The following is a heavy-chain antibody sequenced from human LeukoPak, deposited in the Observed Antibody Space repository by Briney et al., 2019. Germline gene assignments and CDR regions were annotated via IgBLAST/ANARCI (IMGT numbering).Heavy chain of an antibody. D-gene: IGHD4-17*01. CDR1: GVSISSGYYY. Sequence: SQTLSLTCTVSGVSISSGYYYWTWIRQPPGKGLEWIGYIHYSGTTYYEPSLKSRLTISADRSKNQFSLRLSSVTAADTAVFYCAKAGGYGDYPSLFDYWGQGILVTVSS. CDR2: IHYSGTT. V-gene: IGHV4-30-4*01. CDR3: AKAGGYGDYPSLFDY. J-gene: IGHJ4*02.